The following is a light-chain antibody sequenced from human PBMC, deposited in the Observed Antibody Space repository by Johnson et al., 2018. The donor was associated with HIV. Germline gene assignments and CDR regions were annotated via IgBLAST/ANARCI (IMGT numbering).Light chain of an antibody. J-gene: IGLJ1*01. CDR3: VTWESSLSAPYV. Sequence: HSALTQPPSVSAAPGQKVTISCSGSSSNIGNNYVSWYQQFPGTAPKLLIYENNKRPSGIPDRFSGSKSGTSATLGITGLQTGDEADYYCVTWESSLSAPYVFGTGTKVTVL. CDR1: SSNIGNNY. V-gene: IGLV1-51*02. CDR2: ENN.